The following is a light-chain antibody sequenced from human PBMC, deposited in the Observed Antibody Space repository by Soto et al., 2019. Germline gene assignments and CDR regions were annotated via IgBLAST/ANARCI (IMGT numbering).Light chain of an antibody. CDR2: AAS. J-gene: IGKJ1*01. Sequence: DIRMTQSPTSLSASVGDRVTITCRASQDISNYLAWYQQKPRKVPKVLIFAASTLQSGVPSRFSGSGSGTDFTLTISSLQHEDVATYYCQKYNSAPWTFGQGTKVDIK. CDR3: QKYNSAPWT. CDR1: QDISNY. V-gene: IGKV1-27*01.